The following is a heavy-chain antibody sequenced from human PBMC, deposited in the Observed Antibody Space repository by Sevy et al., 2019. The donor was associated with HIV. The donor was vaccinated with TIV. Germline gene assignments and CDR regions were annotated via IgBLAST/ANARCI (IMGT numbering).Heavy chain of an antibody. CDR1: GFPLRTYV. Sequence: GGSLRLSCVASGFPLRTYVMHWIRQAPGKRLEWVAVISSDGTNKKYADSVKGRFTISRDNSKNTLYLQMNSPRVEDTAMYYCAKEGYYYDSRGHDWFDPWGQGTLVTVSS. CDR2: ISSDGTNK. D-gene: IGHD3-22*01. V-gene: IGHV3-30*18. CDR3: AKEGYYYDSRGHDWFDP. J-gene: IGHJ5*02.